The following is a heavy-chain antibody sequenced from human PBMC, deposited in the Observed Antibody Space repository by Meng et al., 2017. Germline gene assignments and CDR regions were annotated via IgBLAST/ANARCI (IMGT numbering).Heavy chain of an antibody. J-gene: IGHJ4*02. CDR3: ARRGLRLDSENFIY. CDR2: IYHSGST. V-gene: IGHV4-4*02. CDR1: GGSISRSNW. Sequence: QVQLPESGPGLVTPSGTLSLTCAVSGGSISRSNWWSWVRQPPGKGLEWIGEIYHSGSTNYNPSLKSRVTISVDKSKNQFSLKLSSVTAAHTAVYYCARRGLRLDSENFIYWSQGTLVTVSS. D-gene: IGHD3-9*01.